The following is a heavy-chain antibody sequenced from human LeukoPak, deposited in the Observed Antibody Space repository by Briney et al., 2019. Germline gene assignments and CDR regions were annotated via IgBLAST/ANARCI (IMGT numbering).Heavy chain of an antibody. Sequence: GGSLRLTCAASGFTFSDYYMSWIRQAPGKGLEWVSYISSSGSTIYYADSVKGRFTISRDNAKNSLYLQMNSLRAEDTAVYYCARAGSSGWANWFDPWGQGTLVTVSS. V-gene: IGHV3-11*01. CDR1: GFTFSDYY. CDR2: ISSSGSTI. CDR3: ARAGSSGWANWFDP. D-gene: IGHD6-19*01. J-gene: IGHJ5*02.